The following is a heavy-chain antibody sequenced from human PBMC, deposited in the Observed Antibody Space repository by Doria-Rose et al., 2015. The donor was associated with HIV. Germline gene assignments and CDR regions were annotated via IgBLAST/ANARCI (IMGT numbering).Heavy chain of an antibody. D-gene: IGHD6-13*01. V-gene: IGHV2-26*01. CDR3: ARIKSSRWYHKYYFDF. CDR2: IFSDDER. CDR1: GVSLSSPGMG. J-gene: IGHJ4*02. Sequence: ESGPVLVKPTETLTLTCTVSGVSLSSPGMGVSWIRQPPWQALEWPANIFSDDERSYKTSLKSRLTISRGTSKSQVVLTMTDMDPVDTATYYCARIKSSRWYHKYYFDFWGQGTLVIVSA.